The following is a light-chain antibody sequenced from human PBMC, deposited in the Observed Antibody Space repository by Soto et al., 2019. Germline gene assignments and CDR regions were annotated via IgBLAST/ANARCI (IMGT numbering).Light chain of an antibody. Sequence: QSALTQPASVSGSPGQSITISCTGTSSDVGGYNYVSWYQQPPGKAPKLMIYEVNNRPSGVFKRFSGSKSGNTASLTISGLQAEDEADYYCSSYTSSNTELFGGGTKLTVL. J-gene: IGLJ3*02. CDR3: SSYTSSNTEL. CDR1: SSDVGGYNY. V-gene: IGLV2-14*01. CDR2: EVN.